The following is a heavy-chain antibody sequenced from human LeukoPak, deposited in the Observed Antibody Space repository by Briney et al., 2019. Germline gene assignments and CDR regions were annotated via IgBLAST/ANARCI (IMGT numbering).Heavy chain of an antibody. V-gene: IGHV3-7*04. J-gene: IGHJ4*02. CDR2: IKQAGSEK. CDR1: GFMFSSYW. Sequence: GGSLRLSCAASGFMFSSYWMTWVRQAPGKGLEWVANIKQAGSEKYYVDSVKGRFTISRDNAKNSLYLQTNSLRAEDTAVYCCARVRGDYYFDYWGQGTLVTVSS. D-gene: IGHD2-21*02. CDR3: ARVRGDYYFDY.